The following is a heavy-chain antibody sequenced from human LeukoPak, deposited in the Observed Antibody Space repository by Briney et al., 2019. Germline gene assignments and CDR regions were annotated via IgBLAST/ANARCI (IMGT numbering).Heavy chain of an antibody. CDR1: GGSFSDYY. V-gene: IGHV4-34*01. D-gene: IGHD3-3*01. J-gene: IGHJ4*02. CDR2: INHSGSP. CDR3: GSRRTAMFGVIKGPIDY. Sequence: SETLSLTCAVYGGSFSDYYWTWIRQPPGKGLEWIGEINHSGSPNNNPSIKSRVSISFDTSKNQFSLELTSVTAADTAVYYCGSRRTAMFGVIKGPIDYWGQGTLVTVSS.